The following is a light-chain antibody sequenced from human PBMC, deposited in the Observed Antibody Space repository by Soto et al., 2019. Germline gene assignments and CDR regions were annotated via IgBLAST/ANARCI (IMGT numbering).Light chain of an antibody. J-gene: IGKJ2*02. Sequence: EIVMTQSPATLSVSPGERVTLSCRASQSVSRFLAWYQQRPGQAPRLLIYDTSTRATGVPARFSGSGSGTEFSLTISSLQSEDFAVYHCQQYDNWPPCTFGQGTKLEVK. CDR1: QSVSRF. CDR3: QQYDNWPPCT. CDR2: DTS. V-gene: IGKV3-15*01.